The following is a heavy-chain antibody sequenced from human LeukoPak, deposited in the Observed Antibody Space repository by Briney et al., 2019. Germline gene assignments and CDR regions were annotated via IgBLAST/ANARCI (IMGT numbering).Heavy chain of an antibody. CDR1: GFTFSNYG. Sequence: GGSLGLSCAASGFTFSNYGMSWVRQAPGKGLEWVSGISASGGSTYYADSVKGRFTISRDNSKNTLYLQMNSLRAEDTAVYYCAKSSSGHYYYFYYMDVWGKGTTVTISS. CDR3: AKSSSGHYYYFYYMDV. V-gene: IGHV3-23*01. D-gene: IGHD6-19*01. CDR2: ISASGGST. J-gene: IGHJ6*03.